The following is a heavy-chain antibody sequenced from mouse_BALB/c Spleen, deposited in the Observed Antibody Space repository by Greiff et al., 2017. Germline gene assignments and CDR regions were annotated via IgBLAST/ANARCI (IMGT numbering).Heavy chain of an antibody. CDR2: ISSGGSYT. D-gene: IGHD2-4*01. V-gene: IGHV5-6*01. CDR3: ARQRSTMITVFAY. J-gene: IGHJ3*01. Sequence: EVQGVESGGDLVKPGGSLKLSCAASGFTFSSYGMSWVRQTPDKRLEWVATISSGGSYTYYPDSVKGRFTISRDNAKNTLYLQMSSLKSEDTAMYYCARQRSTMITVFAYWGQGTLVTVSA. CDR1: GFTFSSYG.